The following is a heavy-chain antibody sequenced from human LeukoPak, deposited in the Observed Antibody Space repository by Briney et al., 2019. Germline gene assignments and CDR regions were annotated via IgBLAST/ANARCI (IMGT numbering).Heavy chain of an antibody. J-gene: IGHJ4*02. CDR2: ISYDGSNK. CDR1: GFTFSSYG. Sequence: GRSLRLSCAASGFTFSSYGMHWVRQAPGKGLEWVAVISYDGSNKYYADSVKGRFTISRDNSKNTLYLQMNSLRAEDTAVYYCAKGDIFDYGDGGVDYWGQGTLVTVSS. D-gene: IGHD4-17*01. V-gene: IGHV3-30*18. CDR3: AKGDIFDYGDGGVDY.